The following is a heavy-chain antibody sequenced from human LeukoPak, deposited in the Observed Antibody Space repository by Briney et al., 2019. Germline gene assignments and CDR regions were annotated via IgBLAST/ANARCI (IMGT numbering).Heavy chain of an antibody. CDR3: ARQETVVVVAATRYHYYYMDV. J-gene: IGHJ6*03. CDR2: ISSSSSYI. CDR1: GFTFSSYS. V-gene: IGHV3-21*01. Sequence: GGSLRLSCAASGFTFSSYSMNWVRQAPGKGLEWVSSISSSSSYIYYADSVKGRFTISRDNAKNSLYLQMNSLRAEDTAVYYCARQETVVVVAATRYHYYYMDVWGKGTTATVSS. D-gene: IGHD2-15*01.